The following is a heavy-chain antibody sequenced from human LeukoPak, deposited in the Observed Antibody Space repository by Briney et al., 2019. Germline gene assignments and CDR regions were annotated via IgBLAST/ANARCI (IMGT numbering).Heavy chain of an antibody. D-gene: IGHD6-13*01. CDR2: ISSSSSTI. J-gene: IGHJ4*02. Sequence: PGGSLRLSCAASGFTFSSYSMNWVRQAPGKGLEWVSYISSSSSTIYYAASVRGRFTISRDNAKNSLYLEMGSLRLEDTAFYYCTRGYSTRHFPFDSWGQGTLVTVSS. CDR1: GFTFSSYS. V-gene: IGHV3-48*04. CDR3: TRGYSTRHFPFDS.